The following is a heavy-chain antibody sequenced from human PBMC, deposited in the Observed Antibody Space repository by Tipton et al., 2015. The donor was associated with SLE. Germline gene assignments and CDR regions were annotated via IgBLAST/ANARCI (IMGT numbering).Heavy chain of an antibody. CDR3: ARDPVAGNYGMDV. CDR1: GGSISSHY. D-gene: IGHD6-19*01. Sequence: TLSLTCTVSGGSISSHYWSWIRQPPGKGLEWIGYIYYSGSTNYNPSLKSRVTISVDTSKNQFSLKLSSVTAADTAVYYCARDPVAGNYGMDVWGQGTTVTVSS. V-gene: IGHV4-59*11. CDR2: IYYSGST. J-gene: IGHJ6*02.